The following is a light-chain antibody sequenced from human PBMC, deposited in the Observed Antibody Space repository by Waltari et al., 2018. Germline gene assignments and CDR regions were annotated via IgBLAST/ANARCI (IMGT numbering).Light chain of an antibody. Sequence: EIVLTQSPVTLSLSPGERATFSCWATQRLSSSSLAWYQQKPDQAPRLLIHGASSRATGVPDRFSGSGSGTDFTLTISRLQAEDFAVYYCQQYEDLPLTFGQGTRLEIK. J-gene: IGKJ5*01. V-gene: IGKV3-20*01. CDR1: QRLSSSS. CDR3: QQYEDLPLT. CDR2: GAS.